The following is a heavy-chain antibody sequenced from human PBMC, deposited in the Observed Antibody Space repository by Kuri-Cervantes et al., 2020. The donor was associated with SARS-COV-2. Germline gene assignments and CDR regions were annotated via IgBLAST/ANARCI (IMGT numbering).Heavy chain of an antibody. Sequence: GESLKISCKGSGYSFTSYWIGWVRQMPGKGLEWMGIIYPGDSDTRYSPSFQGQVTISADKSISTAYLQWSSLKASDTAMYYCARQDSGSYYWAYMDVWGKGTTVTVSS. CDR2: IYPGDSDT. J-gene: IGHJ6*03. CDR3: ARQDSGSYYWAYMDV. D-gene: IGHD1-26*01. CDR1: GYSFTSYW. V-gene: IGHV5-51*01.